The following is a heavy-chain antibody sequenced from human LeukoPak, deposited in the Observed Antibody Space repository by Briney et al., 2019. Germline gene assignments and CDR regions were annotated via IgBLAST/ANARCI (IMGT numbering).Heavy chain of an antibody. V-gene: IGHV4-34*01. D-gene: IGHD3-3*01. J-gene: IGHJ4*02. CDR3: ASAYVLRFLEWSGFDY. CDR2: INHSGST. CDR1: GGSFSGYY. Sequence: SETLSLTCAVYGGSFSGYYWSWIRQPPGKGLEWIGEINHSGSTNYNPSLKSRATISVDTSKNQSSLKLSSVTAADTAVYYCASAYVLRFLEWSGFDYWGQGTLVTVSS.